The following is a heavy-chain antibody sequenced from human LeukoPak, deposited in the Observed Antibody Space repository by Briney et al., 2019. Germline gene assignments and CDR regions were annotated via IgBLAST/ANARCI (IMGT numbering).Heavy chain of an antibody. CDR3: ARRPNYCSTSSCLDY. CDR1: GFTFTSYA. D-gene: IGHD2-2*01. V-gene: IGHV3-23*01. Sequence: GGSLRLSCAASGFTFTSYAMSWVRQAPGKGLEWLSSISASGDTTYYADSVKDRFTISRDNSKNTLYVQMNSLRAEDTALYYCARRPNYCSTSSCLDYWGQGTLVTVSS. J-gene: IGHJ4*02. CDR2: ISASGDTT.